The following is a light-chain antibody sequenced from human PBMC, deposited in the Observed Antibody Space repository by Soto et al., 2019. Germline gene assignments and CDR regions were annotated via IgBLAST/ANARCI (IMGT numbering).Light chain of an antibody. J-gene: IGLJ3*02. V-gene: IGLV1-44*01. CDR1: SSDNGSNT. Sequence: QSVLTQPPSASGTPGQRVTISCSGRSSDNGSNTVNWYQQLPGTAPKLLIYRDNHRPSGIPDRFSGSKSGTSASLDISGLQSGDEADYYCTAWDGSLNVRLFGGGTQLTVL. CDR3: TAWDGSLNVRL. CDR2: RDN.